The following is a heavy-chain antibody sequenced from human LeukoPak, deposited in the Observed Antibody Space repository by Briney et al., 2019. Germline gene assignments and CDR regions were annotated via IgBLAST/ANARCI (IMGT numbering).Heavy chain of an antibody. D-gene: IGHD6-19*01. CDR1: GGSISSYY. CDR3: ARRDGAVAGEYYFDF. V-gene: IGHV4-4*09. Sequence: SETLSLTCTVSGGSISSYYWSWIRQPPGKGLEWIGYIYTSGSTNYNPSLKSRVTISVDTSKNQFSLKLSSVTAADTAVYYCARRDGAVAGEYYFDFWGQGTLVTVSS. J-gene: IGHJ4*02. CDR2: IYTSGST.